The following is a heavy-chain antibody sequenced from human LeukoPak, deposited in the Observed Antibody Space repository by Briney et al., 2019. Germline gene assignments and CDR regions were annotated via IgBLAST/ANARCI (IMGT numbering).Heavy chain of an antibody. D-gene: IGHD6-6*01. CDR2: INHSGST. V-gene: IGHV4-34*01. CDR3: ARGRIAARRDGFGY. Sequence: KPSETLSLTCAVYGGSFSGYYWSWIRQPPGKGLEWIGEINHSGSTNYNPSLKSRVTISVDTSKNQFSLKLSSVTAADTAVYYCARGRIAARRDGFGYWGQGTLVTVSS. CDR1: GGSFSGYY. J-gene: IGHJ4*02.